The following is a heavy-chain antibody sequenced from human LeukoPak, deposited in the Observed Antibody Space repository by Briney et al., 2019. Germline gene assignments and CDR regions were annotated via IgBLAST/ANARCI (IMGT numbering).Heavy chain of an antibody. CDR1: GGSISSSSYY. CDR2: IYYSGST. J-gene: IGHJ6*02. V-gene: IGHV4-39*01. D-gene: IGHD3-22*01. Sequence: SETLSLTCTVSGGSISSSSYYGGWIRQPPGKGLEWIVSIYYSGSTYYNPSLKSRVTISVDTSKNQFSLKLSSVTAADTAVYYCARISYYYDSSGSGMDVWGQGTTVTVSS. CDR3: ARISYYYDSSGSGMDV.